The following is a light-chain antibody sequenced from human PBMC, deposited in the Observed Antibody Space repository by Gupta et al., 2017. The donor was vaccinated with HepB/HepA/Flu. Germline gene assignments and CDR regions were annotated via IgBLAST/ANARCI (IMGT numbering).Light chain of an antibody. Sequence: QSALTQPRSVSGSPGQSVAVSCTGSSSDVGGYNYVFWYQQHPGKAPKLMIYEVNKRPSGVPDRFSGSKSGNTASLTISGLQAEDEADYYCCSYAGSNTYVFGTGTTVTVL. V-gene: IGLV2-11*01. CDR2: EVN. CDR1: SSDVGGYNY. CDR3: CSYAGSNTYV. J-gene: IGLJ1*01.